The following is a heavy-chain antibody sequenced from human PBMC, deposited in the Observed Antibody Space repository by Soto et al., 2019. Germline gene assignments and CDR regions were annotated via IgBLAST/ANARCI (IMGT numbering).Heavy chain of an antibody. CDR1: GFTFSSYS. V-gene: IGHV3-21*01. Sequence: GGSLRLSCAASGFTFSSYSMNWVHQAPGKGLEWVSSISSSSSYIYYADSVKGRFTISRDNAKNSLYLQMNSLRAEDTAVYYCARNGIGYSSSSDAFDIWGQGTMVTVSS. CDR2: ISSSSSYI. CDR3: ARNGIGYSSSSDAFDI. D-gene: IGHD6-6*01. J-gene: IGHJ3*02.